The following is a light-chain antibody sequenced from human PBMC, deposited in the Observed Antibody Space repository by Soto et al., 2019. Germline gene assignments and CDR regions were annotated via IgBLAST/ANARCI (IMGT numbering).Light chain of an antibody. Sequence: LTQCACALSLSPGERATLACRASQRVXNNYLAWYQQKTGQAPGLRIYGASNSDTVIPDRFSGSGCGTDFTITISRLEAEDVEVYYCQQYGCPVTFGQGTKVDIK. CDR2: GAS. CDR1: QRVXNNY. V-gene: IGKV3-20*01. J-gene: IGKJ1*01. CDR3: QQYGCPVT.